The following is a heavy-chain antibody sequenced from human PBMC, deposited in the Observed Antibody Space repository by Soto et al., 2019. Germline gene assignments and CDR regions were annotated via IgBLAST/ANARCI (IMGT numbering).Heavy chain of an antibody. J-gene: IGHJ5*01. V-gene: IGHV4-59*01. CDR1: GVSISSYY. D-gene: IGHD3-10*02. Sequence: QVQLQESGPGLVKPSETLSLTCTVSGVSISSYYWSWIRQPPGKGLEWIGFIFYSGSTSYNPSLKIRVTISIDTSEYQFSLKLNSVTAADTAVYYCASMIGDPVLSFDSWGQGTLVAVSS. CDR2: IFYSGST. CDR3: ASMIGDPVLSFDS.